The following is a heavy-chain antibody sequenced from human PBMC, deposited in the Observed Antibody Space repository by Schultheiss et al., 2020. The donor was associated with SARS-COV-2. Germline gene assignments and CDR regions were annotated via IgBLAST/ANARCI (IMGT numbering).Heavy chain of an antibody. CDR2: MSHDGSKE. Sequence: GGSLRLSCADSGFVFGSYDMHWVRQAPGKGLEWVALMSHDGSKEYYADSVKGRFTISRDNSNNTVHLQMNSLRGEDTAVYYCARGRAPGDGYNYDYWGQGTLVTVSS. V-gene: IGHV3-30*03. CDR1: GFVFGSYD. J-gene: IGHJ4*02. D-gene: IGHD5-24*01. CDR3: ARGRAPGDGYNYDY.